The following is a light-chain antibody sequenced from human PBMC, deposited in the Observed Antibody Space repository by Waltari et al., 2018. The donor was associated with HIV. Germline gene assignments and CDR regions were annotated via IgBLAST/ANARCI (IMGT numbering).Light chain of an antibody. CDR2: RNN. CDR1: SPRIRSNH. J-gene: IGLJ1*01. V-gene: IGLV1-47*01. Sequence: QSVLTQPPSASGTPGQRVTISRSGSSPRIRSNHVTWYQQLPGTAPKLPIYRNNQRPSGVPDRFSGSKSGTSASLAISGLRSEDEADYYCAAWDDSLSGYVFGTGTKVTVL. CDR3: AAWDDSLSGYV.